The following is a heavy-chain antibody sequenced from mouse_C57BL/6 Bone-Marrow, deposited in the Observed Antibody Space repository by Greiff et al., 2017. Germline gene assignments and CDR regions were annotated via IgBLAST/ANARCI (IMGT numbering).Heavy chain of an antibody. CDR3: ARDASYYGSSPHWYFDV. D-gene: IGHD1-1*01. V-gene: IGHV7-1*01. Sequence: EVKLVESGGGLVQSGRSLRLSCATSGFTFSDFYMEWVRQAPGKGLEWIAASRNKANDYTTEYSASVKGRFIVSRDTSQSILYLQMNALRAEDTAIYYCARDASYYGSSPHWYFDVWGTGTTVTVSS. J-gene: IGHJ1*03. CDR1: GFTFSDFY. CDR2: SRNKANDYTT.